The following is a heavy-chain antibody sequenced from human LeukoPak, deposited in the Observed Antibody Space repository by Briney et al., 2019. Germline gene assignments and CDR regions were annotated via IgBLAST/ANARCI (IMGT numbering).Heavy chain of an antibody. Sequence: SETLSLTCTVSGGSISSYYWSWIRQPAGKGLEWIGRIYTSGSTNYNPSLKSRVTMSVDTSKNQFSLKPSSVTAADTAVYYCARGLIAAAGTTYYFDYWGQGTLVTVSS. CDR2: IYTSGST. CDR1: GGSISSYY. J-gene: IGHJ4*02. D-gene: IGHD6-13*01. V-gene: IGHV4-4*07. CDR3: ARGLIAAAGTTYYFDY.